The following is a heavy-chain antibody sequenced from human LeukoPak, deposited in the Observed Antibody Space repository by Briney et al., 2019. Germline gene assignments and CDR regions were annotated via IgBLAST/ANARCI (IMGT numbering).Heavy chain of an antibody. V-gene: IGHV4-39*02. CDR2: IYYSGTT. J-gene: IGHJ4*02. CDR1: GGSISSSSYY. CDR3: AREPAYYGSGSYYRLYYFDY. D-gene: IGHD3-10*01. Sequence: SETLSLTCSVSGGSISSSSYYWGWIRQPPGKGLEWIGNIYYSGTTYYNPSLKSRVTISVDTPKNQFSLKLSSVTAADTAVYYCAREPAYYGSGSYYRLYYFDYWGQGTLVTVSS.